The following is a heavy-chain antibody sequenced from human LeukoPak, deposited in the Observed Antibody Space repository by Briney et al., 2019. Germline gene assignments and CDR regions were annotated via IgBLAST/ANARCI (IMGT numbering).Heavy chain of an antibody. D-gene: IGHD1-26*01. CDR1: GYSFTNYW. CDR3: ARRRDLYSGSYYPFDY. V-gene: IGHV5-51*01. Sequence: GASLKISCKGSGYSFTNYWIGWVRQMPGKGLKWMGIIYPGDSDARYSPSFQGQVTISADKSISTAYLQWSSLKASDTAMYYCARRRDLYSGSYYPFDYWGQGTLVTVSS. J-gene: IGHJ4*02. CDR2: IYPGDSDA.